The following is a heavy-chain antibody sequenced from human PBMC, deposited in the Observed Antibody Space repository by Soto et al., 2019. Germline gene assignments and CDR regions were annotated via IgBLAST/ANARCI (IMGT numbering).Heavy chain of an antibody. V-gene: IGHV1-69*12. CDR2: IIPIFGKG. J-gene: IGHJ6*02. Sequence: QVQLVQSGAEGKKPGSSVKVSCKASGGTFSRFGISWVRQAPGQGLEWMGGIIPIFGKGDYAPEFRGGVTFTADEVTTTVYTDMSSVSSGDTAFYYCASVAGPDFSHYYGIDVWGQGTRVRVSS. D-gene: IGHD6-19*01. CDR1: GGTFSRFG. CDR3: ASVAGPDFSHYYGIDV.